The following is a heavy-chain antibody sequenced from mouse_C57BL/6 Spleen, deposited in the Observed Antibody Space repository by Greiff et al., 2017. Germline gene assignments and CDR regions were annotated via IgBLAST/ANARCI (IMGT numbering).Heavy chain of an antibody. D-gene: IGHD1-1*01. J-gene: IGHJ3*01. CDR1: GYTFTSYW. CDR2: INPSNGGT. V-gene: IGHV1-53*01. CDR3: APHYGSSYVIAY. Sequence: QVQLQQPGTELVKPGASVKLSCKASGYTFTSYWMHWVKQRPGQGLEWIGNINPSNGGTNYNEKFKSKATLTVDKSASTAYMQLSSLTSADSSVYYCAPHYGSSYVIAYWGQGTLVTVSA.